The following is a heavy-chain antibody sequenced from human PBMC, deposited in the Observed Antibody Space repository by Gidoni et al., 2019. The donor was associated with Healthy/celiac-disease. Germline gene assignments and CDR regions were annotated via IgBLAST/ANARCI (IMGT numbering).Heavy chain of an antibody. V-gene: IGHV1-69*01. CDR1: GGTFSSYA. D-gene: IGHD2-2*01. J-gene: IGHJ6*03. CDR2: IIPIFGTA. Sequence: QVQLVQSGAEVKKPGSSVKVSCKASGGTFSSYAISWVRLAPGQGLEWMGGIIPIFGTANYAQKFQGRVTITADESTSTAYMELSSLRSEDTAVYYCARGVGGDIVVVPAAMGYYYYYMDVWGKGTTVTVSS. CDR3: ARGVGGDIVVVPAAMGYYYYYMDV.